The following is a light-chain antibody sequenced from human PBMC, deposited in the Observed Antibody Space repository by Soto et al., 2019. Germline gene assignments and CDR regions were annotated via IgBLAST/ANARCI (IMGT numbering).Light chain of an antibody. CDR2: AAS. Sequence: DIPLTQSPSFLSASVGDRITITCRASQGIRGNLAWYQQKPGKAPKLLISAASSLQGGVPSRFSGSGSGTEFTLTISCLQPEDFATYYCQQLNDYPLSFGGGTKVEIK. CDR1: QGIRGN. V-gene: IGKV1-9*01. J-gene: IGKJ4*01. CDR3: QQLNDYPLS.